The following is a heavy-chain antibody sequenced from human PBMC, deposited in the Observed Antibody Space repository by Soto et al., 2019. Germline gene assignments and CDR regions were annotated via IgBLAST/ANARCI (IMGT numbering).Heavy chain of an antibody. CDR3: ARDAIRGSAAMKTY. CDR1: GFTVSSNY. Sequence: GSLRLSCAASGFTVSSNYMSWIRQPPGEGLEWLGYVYSTGSTYYNPSLKSRISMSVDTSKNQFSLILSSVSAADTAVYYCARDAIRGSAAMKTYWGLGTLVTVSS. CDR2: VYSTGST. J-gene: IGHJ4*02. V-gene: IGHV4-4*08.